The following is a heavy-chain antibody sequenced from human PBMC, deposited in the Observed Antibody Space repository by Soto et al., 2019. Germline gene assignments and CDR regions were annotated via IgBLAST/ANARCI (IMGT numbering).Heavy chain of an antibody. V-gene: IGHV3-7*04. J-gene: IGHJ4*02. CDR2: IKQDGGEK. Sequence: GGSLRLSCAASGVPFSSYWMSWVRQATGKGLEWVANIKQDGGEKNYVDSVKGRFTISRDNAKKSLYLQMNSLRAEDTAVYYCGRDLRDWDSGSYSYDYWGQGTLVTVSS. CDR1: GVPFSSYW. D-gene: IGHD1-26*01. CDR3: GRDLRDWDSGSYSYDY.